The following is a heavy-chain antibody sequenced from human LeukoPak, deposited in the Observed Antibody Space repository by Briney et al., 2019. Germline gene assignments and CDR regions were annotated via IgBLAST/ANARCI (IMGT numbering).Heavy chain of an antibody. D-gene: IGHD3-3*01. Sequence: SKTLSLTCAVYGGSFSGYYWSWIRQPPGKGLEWIGEINHSGSTNYNPSLKSRVTISVDTSKNQFSLKLSSVTAADTAVYCCASALRFLEWPKRYYMDVWGKGTTVTVSS. J-gene: IGHJ6*03. CDR3: ASALRFLEWPKRYYMDV. CDR1: GGSFSGYY. V-gene: IGHV4-34*01. CDR2: INHSGST.